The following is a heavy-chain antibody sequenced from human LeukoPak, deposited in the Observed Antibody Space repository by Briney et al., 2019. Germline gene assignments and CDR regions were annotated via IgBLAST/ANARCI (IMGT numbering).Heavy chain of an antibody. J-gene: IGHJ2*01. CDR2: INHSGST. V-gene: IGHV4-34*01. CDR3: ARRLRRRYFDL. Sequence: SETLSLTCAVYGGSFSGYYWSWIRQPPGKGLEWIGEINHSGSTNYNPSLKSRVTISVDTSKNQFSLKLSSVTAADTAVYYCARRLRRRYFDLWGRGTLVTVSS. CDR1: GGSFSGYY.